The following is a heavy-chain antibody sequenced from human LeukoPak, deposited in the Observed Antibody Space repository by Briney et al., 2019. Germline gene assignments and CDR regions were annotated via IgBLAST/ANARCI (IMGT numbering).Heavy chain of an antibody. J-gene: IGHJ5*02. CDR1: GYTFTGYY. CDR2: IIPIFGTA. V-gene: IGHV1-2*02. Sequence: ASVKVSCKASGYTFTGYYMHWVRQAPGQGLEWMGRIIPIFGTANYAQKFQGRVTMTRDTSISTAYMELSRLRSDDTAVYYCARGTIQPEDNWFDPWGQGTLVTVSS. D-gene: IGHD5-18*01. CDR3: ARGTIQPEDNWFDP.